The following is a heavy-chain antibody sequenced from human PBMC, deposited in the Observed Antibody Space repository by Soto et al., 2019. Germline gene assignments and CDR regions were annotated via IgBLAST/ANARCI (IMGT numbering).Heavy chain of an antibody. D-gene: IGHD3-10*01. V-gene: IGHV3-64*01. CDR2: ISANGGST. CDR3: ARAPFGEGGY. J-gene: IGHJ4*02. CDR1: GFTFNSYA. Sequence: EVQVVESGGGLVQPGGSLRLSCAASGFTFNSYAMHWVRQAPGKGLEFVSAISANGGSTYYANSVKGRFTISRDNSKNTLYLQMGSLRADDMAMYYCARAPFGEGGYWGQGTLVTVSS.